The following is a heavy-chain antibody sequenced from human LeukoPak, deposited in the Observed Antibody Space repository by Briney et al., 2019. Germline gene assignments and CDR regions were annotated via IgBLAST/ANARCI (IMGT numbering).Heavy chain of an antibody. Sequence: PGGSLRLSCAASGFTFDDYGMSWVRQAPGKGLEWVSGINWNGGSTGYADFVRGRFIISRDNAKNSLYLQMNSLRGEDTALYYCARDSGGYSGRTDYFDYWGQGTLVTVSS. D-gene: IGHD5-12*01. CDR1: GFTFDDYG. V-gene: IGHV3-20*04. J-gene: IGHJ4*02. CDR3: ARDSGGYSGRTDYFDY. CDR2: INWNGGST.